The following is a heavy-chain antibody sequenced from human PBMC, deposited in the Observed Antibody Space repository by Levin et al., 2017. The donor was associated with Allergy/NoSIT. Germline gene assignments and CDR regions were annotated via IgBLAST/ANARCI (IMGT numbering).Heavy chain of an antibody. Sequence: GGSLRLSCAASGFPFSNDWMSWVRQTPGKGLEWVGRIKSKADGGTTDYAAPVKGRFTISRDDPKNTLYLLMNGLKTEDTAIYYCTAFNSRDAFKMWGQGTMVTVSS. J-gene: IGHJ3*02. D-gene: IGHD2-21*01. CDR3: TAFNSRDAFKM. CDR1: GFPFSNDW. V-gene: IGHV3-15*01. CDR2: IKSKADGGTT.